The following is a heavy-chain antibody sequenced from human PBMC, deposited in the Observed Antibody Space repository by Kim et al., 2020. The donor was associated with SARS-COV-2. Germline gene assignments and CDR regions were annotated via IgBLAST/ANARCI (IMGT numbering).Heavy chain of an antibody. V-gene: IGHV4-59*13. D-gene: IGHD6-19*01. J-gene: IGHJ4*02. CDR2: IYYTGST. Sequence: SETLSLTCTVSGGSISNYYWSWIRQPPGKGLEWIGYIYYTGSTNYNPSLKSRVTISVDTSKNQFSLKLTSVTAADTAVYYCARGSGWYAYWGQGTLVTVSS. CDR3: ARGSGWYAY. CDR1: GGSISNYY.